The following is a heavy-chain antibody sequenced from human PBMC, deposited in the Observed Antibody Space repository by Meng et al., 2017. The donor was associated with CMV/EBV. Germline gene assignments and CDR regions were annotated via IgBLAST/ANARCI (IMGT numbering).Heavy chain of an antibody. V-gene: IGHV2-5*02. CDR1: GFSRSTSGVG. CDR2: IYWDDDK. D-gene: IGHD6-13*01. CDR3: AHRGRIAAAGTDWFDP. Sequence: EESCPTLLIPTQTLTLTFTFAGFSRSTSGVGVGWICQPPGKALELLALIYWDDDKRYSPSLKSRLTITKDTSKNQVVLTMTNMDPVDTATYYCAHRGRIAAAGTDWFDPWGQGTLVTVSS. J-gene: IGHJ5*02.